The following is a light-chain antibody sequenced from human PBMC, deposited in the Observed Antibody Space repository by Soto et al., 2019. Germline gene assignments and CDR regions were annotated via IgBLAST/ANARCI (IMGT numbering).Light chain of an antibody. CDR3: QQYNNWPIT. CDR2: GAS. V-gene: IGKV3-15*01. Sequence: EIVMTQSPATLSVSPGERATLSCRASQTISSNVAWYQQKPGQAPRLLVYGASTRATGIPARFRGSGSGTEFTLTISSLQSDDFVVYYCQQYNNWPITFGQGTQLDIK. J-gene: IGKJ5*01. CDR1: QTISSN.